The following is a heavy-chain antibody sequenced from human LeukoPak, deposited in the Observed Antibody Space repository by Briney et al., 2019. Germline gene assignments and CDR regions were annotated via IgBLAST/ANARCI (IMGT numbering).Heavy chain of an antibody. CDR3: ARVEPRGIAVAGPAFDY. Sequence: ASVKVSCKASGYTFTGYYMHWVRQAPGQGLEWMGWINPNSGGTNYAQKFQGRVTMTRDTSISTAYMKLSRLRSDDTAVYYCARVEPRGIAVAGPAFDYWGQGTLVTVSS. CDR2: INPNSGGT. D-gene: IGHD6-19*01. V-gene: IGHV1-2*02. J-gene: IGHJ4*02. CDR1: GYTFTGYY.